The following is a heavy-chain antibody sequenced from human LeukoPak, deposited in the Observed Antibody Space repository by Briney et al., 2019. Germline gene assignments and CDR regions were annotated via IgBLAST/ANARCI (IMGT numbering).Heavy chain of an antibody. D-gene: IGHD6-19*01. Sequence: PGGSLRLSCAASGFTFSDYYMSWIRQAPGKGLEWVSYISSSSSYIYYADSVKGRFTISRDNAKNSLYLQMNSLRAEDTAVYYCARAPGAGVIQNDFDYWGQGTLVTVSS. V-gene: IGHV3-11*06. J-gene: IGHJ4*02. CDR2: ISSSSSYI. CDR1: GFTFSDYY. CDR3: ARAPGAGVIQNDFDY.